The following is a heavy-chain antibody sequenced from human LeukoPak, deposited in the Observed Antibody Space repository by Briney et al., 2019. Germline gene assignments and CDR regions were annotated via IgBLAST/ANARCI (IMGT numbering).Heavy chain of an antibody. CDR1: GFIFSNYA. V-gene: IGHV3-23*01. Sequence: GGSLRLSCAASGFIFSNYAMTWVRQAPGKGLEWGSAISGGGGYTSTYYADSVKGRFTISRDNSKNTLYLQMNSLRAEDTAVYYCAKPPPDNYHYYYGMDVWGQGTTVTVSS. CDR2: ISGGGGYTST. CDR3: AKPPPDNYHYYYGMDV. J-gene: IGHJ6*02.